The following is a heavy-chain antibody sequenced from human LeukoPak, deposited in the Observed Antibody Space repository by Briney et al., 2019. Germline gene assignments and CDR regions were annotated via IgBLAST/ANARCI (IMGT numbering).Heavy chain of an antibody. CDR1: GGSISSYY. CDR3: ARIIAAAGPYFDY. J-gene: IGHJ4*02. CDR2: IYYGGST. D-gene: IGHD6-13*01. V-gene: IGHV4-59*12. Sequence: SETLSLTCTVSGGSISSYYWSWIRQPAGKGLEWIGYIYYGGSTYYNPSLKSRVTISVDRSKNQFSLKLSSVTAADTAVYYCARIIAAAGPYFDYWGQGTLVTVSS.